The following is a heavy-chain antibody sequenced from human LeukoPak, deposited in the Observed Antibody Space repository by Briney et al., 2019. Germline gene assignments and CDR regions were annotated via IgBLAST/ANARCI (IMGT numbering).Heavy chain of an antibody. V-gene: IGHV3-23*01. Sequence: GGSLRLSCVASGFPFRSYAMTWVRQTPGKGLGSVSVITDDENTYYADSVKGRFTISRDNSQNTVFLQMNSLRVEDTAVYYCAKVDYWSPENYFDSWGQGTLVTVSS. J-gene: IGHJ4*02. CDR1: GFPFRSYA. CDR3: AKVDYWSPENYFDS. CDR2: ITDDENT. D-gene: IGHD1-1*01.